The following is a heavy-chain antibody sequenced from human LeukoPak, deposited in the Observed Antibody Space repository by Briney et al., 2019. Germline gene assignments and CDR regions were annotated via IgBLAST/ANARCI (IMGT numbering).Heavy chain of an antibody. D-gene: IGHD3-10*01. CDR2: INHSGST. V-gene: IGHV4-34*01. CDR3: ASKVVLWFATGNWFDP. CDR1: GGSFSGYY. Sequence: NPSETLSLTCAVYGGSFSGYYWSWIRQPPGKGLEWIGEINHSGSTNYNPSLKSRVTISVDTSKNQFSLKLSSVTAADTAVYYCASKVVLWFATGNWFDPWGQGTLVTVSS. J-gene: IGHJ5*02.